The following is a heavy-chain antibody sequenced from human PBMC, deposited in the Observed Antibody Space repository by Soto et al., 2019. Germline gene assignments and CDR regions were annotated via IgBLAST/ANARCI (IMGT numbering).Heavy chain of an antibody. D-gene: IGHD6-19*01. CDR2: ISSYNGNT. Sequence: QVQLVQSGAEVKKPGASVKVSCKASGYTFTSYGISWVRQAPGQGLEWMGWISSYNGNTNYAQKLQGRVTMTTDTSTSTAYMELRSLRSDDTAVYYCARTGTTYSSGLRPLFDYWGQGTLVTVSS. CDR1: GYTFTSYG. J-gene: IGHJ4*02. CDR3: ARTGTTYSSGLRPLFDY. V-gene: IGHV1-18*01.